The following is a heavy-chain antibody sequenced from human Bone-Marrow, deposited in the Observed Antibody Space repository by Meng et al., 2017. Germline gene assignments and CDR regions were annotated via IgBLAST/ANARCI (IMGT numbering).Heavy chain of an antibody. J-gene: IGHJ4*02. CDR3: ARTNDHGDHLLPLDY. CDR1: GYTFTAYG. CDR2: INTNTGDP. D-gene: IGHD4-17*01. V-gene: IGHV7-4-1*02. Sequence: QYGPEVKKPGASVKVSCKASGYTFTAYGRNWVRQAPGQGLEWMGWINTNTGDPRYAQGFTGRFVFSLDTSVSTAYLEINSLKAEDTAVYYCARTNDHGDHLLPLDYWGQGTLVTVSS.